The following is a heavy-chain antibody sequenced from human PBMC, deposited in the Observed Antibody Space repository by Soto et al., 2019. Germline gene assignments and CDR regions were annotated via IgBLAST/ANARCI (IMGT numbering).Heavy chain of an antibody. CDR3: ARVAADAYWSGYDDY. CDR1: GGSISNYH. J-gene: IGHJ4*02. V-gene: IGHV4-59*01. CDR2: ISYTGST. Sequence: QEQLQESGPRLVKPWETLSLTCSVSGGSISNYHWSWIRQPPGKGLEWIGYISYTGSTNYSPSLKSRVTMLLATSKKQFSLKLSSVTAADTAVYYCARVAADAYWSGYDDYWGQGTLVTVSS. D-gene: IGHD3-3*01.